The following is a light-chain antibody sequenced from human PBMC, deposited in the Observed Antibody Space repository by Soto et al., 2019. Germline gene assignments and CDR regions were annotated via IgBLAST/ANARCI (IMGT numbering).Light chain of an antibody. V-gene: IGKV3-20*01. CDR2: GAS. CDR1: QSVSSSY. Sequence: EIVLTHSPGTLSLSPGEIATLSCRASQSVSSSYLAWYQQKPGQAPRLLIYGASSRATGIPDRFSGSGSGTDFTLTISRLEPEDFAVYYCQQYGSSLGVTFGGGTKVDIK. J-gene: IGKJ4*01. CDR3: QQYGSSLGVT.